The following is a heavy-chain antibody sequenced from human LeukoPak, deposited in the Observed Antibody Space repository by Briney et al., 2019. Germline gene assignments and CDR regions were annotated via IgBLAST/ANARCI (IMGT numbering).Heavy chain of an antibody. D-gene: IGHD1-26*01. V-gene: IGHV4-59*08. CDR2: MYYSGNT. Sequence: SETLSLACNVSGGSISSYYWSWIRQPPGKGLEWIGYMYYSGNTNYNPSLKSRVTTSVDSSKNQFSLKLSSVTAADTAVYYCARHTLVGARNAFDIWGQGTMVTVSS. CDR1: GGSISSYY. J-gene: IGHJ3*02. CDR3: ARHTLVGARNAFDI.